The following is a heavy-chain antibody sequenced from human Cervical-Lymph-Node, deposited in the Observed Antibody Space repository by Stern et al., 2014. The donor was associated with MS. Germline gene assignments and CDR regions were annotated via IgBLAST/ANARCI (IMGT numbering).Heavy chain of an antibody. CDR2: MYYSGST. J-gene: IGHJ5*02. CDR3: ARTKYYDFWSGYEGSRAPNWFDP. V-gene: IGHV4-30-4*01. CDR1: GGSISNTDYY. Sequence: QVQLQESGPGPVKPSQTLSLTCTASGGSISNTDYYWSWIRQPPGNGLEWIGYMYYSGSTYYNPSLKSRVTMSVDTSKNHFSLKLNSVTAADTAVYYCARTKYYDFWSGYEGSRAPNWFDPWGQGTLVTVSS. D-gene: IGHD3-3*01.